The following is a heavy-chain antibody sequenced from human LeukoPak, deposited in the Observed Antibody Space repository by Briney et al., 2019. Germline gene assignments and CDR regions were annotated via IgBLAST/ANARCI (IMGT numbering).Heavy chain of an antibody. V-gene: IGHV3-23*01. CDR2: ISGSGGSA. J-gene: IGHJ4*02. CDR1: GFTFSSYA. Sequence: PGGSLRLSCAASGFTFSSYAMSWVRQAPGKGLEWVSAISGSGGSAYYADSVKGRFTISRDNSKNTLYLQMNSLRAEDTAVYYCAKVPPWFGIQLWSREGDDYWGQGTLVTVSS. D-gene: IGHD5-18*01. CDR3: AKVPPWFGIQLWSREGDDY.